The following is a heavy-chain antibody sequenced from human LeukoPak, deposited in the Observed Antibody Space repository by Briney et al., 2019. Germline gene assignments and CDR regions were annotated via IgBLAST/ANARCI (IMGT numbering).Heavy chain of an antibody. CDR3: SRENGAFSPFGY. D-gene: IGHD2-8*01. J-gene: IGHJ4*02. CDR1: DGSITSTNW. V-gene: IGHV4-4*02. Sequence: SGTLSLTCGVADGSITSTNWWSWVRQPPGQGLEWIGEVSLSGLTNYNPSLSSRVVMALDTSKNHLSLHLTSVTAADTAVYYCSRENGAFSPFGYWGQGYLVTVLS. CDR2: VSLSGLT.